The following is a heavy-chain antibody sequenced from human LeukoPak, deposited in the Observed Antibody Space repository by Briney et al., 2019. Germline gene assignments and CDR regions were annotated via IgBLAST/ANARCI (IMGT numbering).Heavy chain of an antibody. CDR2: ISAYNGNT. CDR1: GYTFTSYG. Sequence: GASVKVSCKASGYTFTSYGISWVRQAPGQGLEWMGWISAYNGNTNYAQKLQGRVTMTTDTSTSTAYMELRSLRSEDTAVYYCARGRRWRGYSYGPPSYYFDYWGQGTLVTVSS. D-gene: IGHD5-18*01. V-gene: IGHV1-18*01. J-gene: IGHJ4*02. CDR3: ARGRRWRGYSYGPPSYYFDY.